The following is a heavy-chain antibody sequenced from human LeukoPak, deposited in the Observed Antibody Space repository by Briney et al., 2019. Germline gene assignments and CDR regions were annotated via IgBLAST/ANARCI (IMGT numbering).Heavy chain of an antibody. CDR3: ARALTGYSAIDY. CDR2: ISSSISYT. D-gene: IGHD3-9*01. Sequence: GGSLRLSCAASGFTFSDYYMSWIREAPGKGLEWVSYISSSISYTNYADSVKGRFTISRDNAKNSLYLQMNSLRAEDTAVYYCARALTGYSAIDYWGQGTLVTVSS. V-gene: IGHV3-11*05. CDR1: GFTFSDYY. J-gene: IGHJ4*02.